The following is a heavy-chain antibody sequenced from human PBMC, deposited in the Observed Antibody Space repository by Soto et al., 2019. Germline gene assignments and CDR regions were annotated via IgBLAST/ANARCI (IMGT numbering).Heavy chain of an antibody. J-gene: IGHJ5*02. CDR3: ARVNQSQMRRGDTWFDP. V-gene: IGHV1-18*01. CDR2: ISPYSGNT. D-gene: IGHD5-18*01. CDR1: GYIFPNYG. Sequence: QIQLVQSGAEVRKPGASVKVSCKTSGYIFPNYGLSWVRQAPGQGLEWLGWISPYSGNTKYIQKLQGRVTLTTDTSTSTAYLELRSLRSDDTAVYYCARVNQSQMRRGDTWFDPWCQGNLVTVSS.